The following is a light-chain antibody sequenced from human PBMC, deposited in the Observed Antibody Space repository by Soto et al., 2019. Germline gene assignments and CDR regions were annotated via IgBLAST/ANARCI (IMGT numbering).Light chain of an antibody. CDR2: EVS. J-gene: IGLJ1*01. CDR3: SSYAGSDNGDV. V-gene: IGLV2-8*01. CDR1: SSDVGGYNF. Sequence: QSALTQPPFASGSPGQSVTISCTGTSSDVGGYNFVSWYQQHPGKAPKLIIFEVSKRPSGVPDRFSGSKSGNTASLTVSGLQAEDEADYYCSSYAGSDNGDVFGTGTKLTVL.